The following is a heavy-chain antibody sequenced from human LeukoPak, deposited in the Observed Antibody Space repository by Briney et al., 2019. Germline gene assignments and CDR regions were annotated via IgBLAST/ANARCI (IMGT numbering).Heavy chain of an antibody. CDR2: ISWNSETI. D-gene: IGHD6-19*01. V-gene: IGHV3-9*01. Sequence: PGGSLRLSCAASGFTFSSYAMSWVRQAPGKGLAWVSAISWNSETIGYADSVKGRFTISRDNAKNSLYLQMNSLRVEDTAFYFCARGTAVAGIRAFDFWGQGTMVTVSS. CDR3: ARGTAVAGIRAFDF. J-gene: IGHJ3*01. CDR1: GFTFSSYA.